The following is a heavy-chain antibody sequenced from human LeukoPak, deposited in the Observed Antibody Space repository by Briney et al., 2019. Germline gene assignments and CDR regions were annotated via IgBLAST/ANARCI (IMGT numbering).Heavy chain of an antibody. CDR1: GGSFSGYY. V-gene: IGHV4-34*01. CDR3: ARDLVLSPNGGV. CDR2: INHSGST. D-gene: IGHD2-8*01. Sequence: PSETLSLTCAVYGGSFSGYYWSWIRQPPGKGLEWIGEINHSGSTNYNPPLKSRVTISVDTSKNQFSLNLSSVTAADTAVYYCARDLVLSPNGGVWGQGTTVTVSS. J-gene: IGHJ6*02.